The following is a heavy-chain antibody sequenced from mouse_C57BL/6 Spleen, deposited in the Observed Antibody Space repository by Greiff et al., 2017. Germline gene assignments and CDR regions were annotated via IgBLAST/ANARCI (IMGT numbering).Heavy chain of an antibody. CDR3: ARYGNFFAY. CDR2: ISYDGSN. Sequence: VQLKESGPGLVKPSQSLSLTCSVTGYSITSGYYWNWIRQFPGNKLEWMGYISYDGSNNYNPSLKNRISITRDTSKNQFFLKLNSVTTEDTATYYCARYGNFFAYWGQGTLVTVSA. D-gene: IGHD2-1*01. CDR1: GYSITSGYY. V-gene: IGHV3-6*01. J-gene: IGHJ3*01.